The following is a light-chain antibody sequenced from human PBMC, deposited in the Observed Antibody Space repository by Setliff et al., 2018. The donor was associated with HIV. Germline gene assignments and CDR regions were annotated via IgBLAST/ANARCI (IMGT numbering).Light chain of an antibody. CDR1: SSSIGTNY. Sequence: QSVLTQPPSASGTPGQGVTISCSGSSSSIGTNYVYWYQHLPGTAPKLLIYRNDQRPSGVPDRFSGSKSGTSASLAISGLRSEDEADYYCATWDDSLGGVVFGGGTKVTVL. V-gene: IGLV1-47*01. CDR3: ATWDDSLGGVV. CDR2: RND. J-gene: IGLJ2*01.